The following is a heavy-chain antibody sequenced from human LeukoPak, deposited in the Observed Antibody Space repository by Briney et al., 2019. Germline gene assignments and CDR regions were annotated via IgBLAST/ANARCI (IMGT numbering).Heavy chain of an antibody. Sequence: GGSLRLSCAASAFTFSTYAMSWVRQAPGKGLEWVSGISNSGGSTPYADSVRGRFTISRDNSKNTLYLQMNSLRAGDTAVYYCAKDFVFGGSGSYGGFHYWGQGTLVTVSS. V-gene: IGHV3-23*01. D-gene: IGHD3-10*01. CDR1: AFTFSTYA. CDR3: AKDFVFGGSGSYGGFHY. CDR2: ISNSGGST. J-gene: IGHJ4*02.